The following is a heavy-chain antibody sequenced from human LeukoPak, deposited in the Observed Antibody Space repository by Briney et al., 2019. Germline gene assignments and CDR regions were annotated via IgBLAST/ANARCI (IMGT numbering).Heavy chain of an antibody. CDR3: ASERSPGIGAAIGAFDI. D-gene: IGHD6-13*01. J-gene: IGHJ3*02. Sequence: ASVKVSCKASGYTFTGYYMHWVRQAPGQGLEWMGWINPNSGGTNYAQKFQGRVTMTRDTSISTAYMELSRLRFDGPAVYYGASERSPGIGAAIGAFDIWGQVTMVTVSS. CDR1: GYTFTGYY. V-gene: IGHV1-2*02. CDR2: INPNSGGT.